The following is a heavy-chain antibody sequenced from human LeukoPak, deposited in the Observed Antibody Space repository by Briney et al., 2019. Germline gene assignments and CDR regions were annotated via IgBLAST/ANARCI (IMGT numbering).Heavy chain of an antibody. D-gene: IGHD3-10*01. CDR3: ARFRFYYSDGQADSLDL. J-gene: IGHJ3*01. V-gene: IGHV3-11*04. Sequence: GGSLRLSCEASGFIFIGYYMAWIRQAPGKGLEWISSISNSGSTIYYAASVKGRFTISRDNGKNSLYLQTNSLRAEDTAVYYCARFRFYYSDGQADSLDLWGQGTKVTVTS. CDR2: ISNSGSTI. CDR1: GFIFIGYY.